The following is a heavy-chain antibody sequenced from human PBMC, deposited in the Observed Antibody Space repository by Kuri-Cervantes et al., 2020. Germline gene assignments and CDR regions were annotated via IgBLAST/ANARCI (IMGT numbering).Heavy chain of an antibody. CDR2: ISAYNGNT. V-gene: IGHV1-18*01. J-gene: IGHJ6*02. Sequence: ASVKVSCKASGYTFTSYGISWVRQAPGQGLEWMGWISAYNGNTNYAQKLQGRVTMTTDTSTSTAYMELRSLRSDDTAVYYCAKDKDIVVVPAAIGAYYYYGMDVWGQGTTVTVSS. CDR3: AKDKDIVVVPAAIGAYYYYGMDV. D-gene: IGHD2-2*02. CDR1: GYTFTSYG.